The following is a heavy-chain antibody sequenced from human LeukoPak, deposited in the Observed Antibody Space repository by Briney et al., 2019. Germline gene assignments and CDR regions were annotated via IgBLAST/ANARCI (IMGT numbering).Heavy chain of an antibody. V-gene: IGHV1-69*13. CDR1: GGTFSSYA. Sequence: ASVTVSCKASGGTFSSYAISWVRQAPGQGLEWMGGIIPIFGTANYAQKFQGRVTITADESTSTAYMELSSLRSEDTAVYYCARDMRLRSGELIGYMDVWGQGTTVTVSS. CDR2: IIPIFGTA. D-gene: IGHD3-3*01. CDR3: ARDMRLRSGELIGYMDV. J-gene: IGHJ6*03.